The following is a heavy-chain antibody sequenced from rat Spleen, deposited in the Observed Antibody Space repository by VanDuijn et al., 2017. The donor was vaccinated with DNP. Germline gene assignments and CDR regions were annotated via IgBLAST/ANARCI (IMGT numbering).Heavy chain of an antibody. CDR1: GFTFSNYG. CDR2: ISTSDVRT. V-gene: IGHV5-27*01. Sequence: EVQLVESGGGLVQFGRSLKLSCAASGFTFSNYGMAWVRQAPKKGLEWVATISTSDVRTYYRDSLKGRFTISRDNAKSTIYLQMDSLRSEDTATYYCTTYYYWGQGVMVTVTS. CDR3: TTYYY. J-gene: IGHJ2*01.